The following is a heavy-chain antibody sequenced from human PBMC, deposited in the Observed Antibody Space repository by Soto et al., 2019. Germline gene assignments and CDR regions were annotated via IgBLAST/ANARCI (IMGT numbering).Heavy chain of an antibody. CDR1: GGTFSSYA. CDR2: IIPIFGTA. Sequence: SVKVSCKASGGTFSSYAISWVRQAPGQGLEWMGGIIPIFGTANYAQKFQGRVTITADESTSTAYMELSSLRSEDTAVYYCARDPLYDNSPDSFDYWGQGTLVTVSS. CDR3: ARDPLYDNSPDSFDY. J-gene: IGHJ4*02. D-gene: IGHD3-22*01. V-gene: IGHV1-69*13.